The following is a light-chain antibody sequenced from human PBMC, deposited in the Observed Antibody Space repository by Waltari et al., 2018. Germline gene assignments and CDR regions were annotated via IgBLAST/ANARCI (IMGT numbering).Light chain of an antibody. Sequence: IVLTQSPGTLSLSPGERDTLSCRASQSVSRTLDWYKQKPGQAPRLLIYDASTRASGIPDRFSGSGSETDFSLTISRLEPEDFAVYYCQKYGTLPATFGQGTKVEIK. V-gene: IGKV3-20*01. CDR2: DAS. CDR3: QKYGTLPAT. CDR1: QSVSRT. J-gene: IGKJ1*01.